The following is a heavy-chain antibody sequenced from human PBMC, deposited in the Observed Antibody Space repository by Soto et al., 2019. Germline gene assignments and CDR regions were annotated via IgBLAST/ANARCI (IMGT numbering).Heavy chain of an antibody. V-gene: IGHV4-59*01. CDR1: GGSIRSYY. D-gene: IGHD5-18*01. J-gene: IGHJ6*02. Sequence: SETLSLTCSVSGGSIRSYYWSWIRQSPEKGLEWIGYFYHSGNSNYNPSLKSRVTISVDTSKNQLSLSLRSVTAADTAVYFCARIYSVDRYGYVNGGLDVWGQGTTVTVSS. CDR2: FYHSGNS. CDR3: ARIYSVDRYGYVNGGLDV.